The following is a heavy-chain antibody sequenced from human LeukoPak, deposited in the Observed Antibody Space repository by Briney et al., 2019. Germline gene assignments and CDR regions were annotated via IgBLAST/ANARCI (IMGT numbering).Heavy chain of an antibody. CDR2: ISWNSGSI. D-gene: IGHD2-15*01. CDR3: AKAIVLNYYFDH. J-gene: IGHJ4*02. CDR1: GFTFDDYA. V-gene: IGHV3-9*01. Sequence: PGGSLRLSCAASGFTFDDYAMHWVRQAPGKGLEWVSGISWNSGSIGYADSVKGRFTISRDNAKNSLYLQMNSLRAEDTALYYCAKAIVLNYYFDHWGQGTLVTVSS.